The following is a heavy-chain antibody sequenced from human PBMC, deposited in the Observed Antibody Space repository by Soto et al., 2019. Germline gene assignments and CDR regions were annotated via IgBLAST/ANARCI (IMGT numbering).Heavy chain of an antibody. CDR3: VVLAVLA. CDR1: GLTFSIYE. Sequence: QPGGSLRLSCAACGLTFSIYEMNWVRQAPGKGLEWVSYISSSGSTIYYADSMKGRFTISRDNAKNSLYLQMNSLRAEDTAVYYCVVLAVLAWGQGTLVTVYS. J-gene: IGHJ5*02. CDR2: ISSSGSTI. V-gene: IGHV3-48*03. D-gene: IGHD3-3*01.